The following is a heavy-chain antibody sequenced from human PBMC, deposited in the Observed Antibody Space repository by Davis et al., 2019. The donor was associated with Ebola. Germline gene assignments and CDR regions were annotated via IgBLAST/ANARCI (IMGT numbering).Heavy chain of an antibody. J-gene: IGHJ4*02. D-gene: IGHD4-11*01. CDR3: ARELTPYSNYDY. V-gene: IGHV3-7*01. CDR1: GFTFSSYW. CDR2: IKQDGSEK. Sequence: GESLKISCAASGFTFSSYWMSWVRQAPGKGLEWVANIKQDGSEKYYVDSVKGRFTISRDNAKNSLYLQMNSLRAEDTVVYYCARELTPYSNYDYWGQGTLVTVSS.